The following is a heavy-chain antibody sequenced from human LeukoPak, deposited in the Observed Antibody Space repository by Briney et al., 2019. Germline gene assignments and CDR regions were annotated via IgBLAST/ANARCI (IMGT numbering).Heavy chain of an antibody. J-gene: IGHJ4*02. D-gene: IGHD6-6*01. CDR3: AHRRGSSLDFDY. CDR1: GFSLRTSGVG. V-gene: IGHV2-5*02. CDR2: IYWDDDK. Sequence: SGPTLFNPTQPLTLTCTFSGFSLRTSGVGVGWIRQPPAKALDWLALIYWDDDKRYSPSLKSRLTITKDTSENQVVLTMTNMDPVDTATYYCAHRRGSSLDFDYWGQGTLVTVSS.